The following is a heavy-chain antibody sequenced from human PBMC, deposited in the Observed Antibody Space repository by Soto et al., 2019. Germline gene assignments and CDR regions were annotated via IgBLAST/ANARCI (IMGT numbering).Heavy chain of an antibody. CDR2: ISSYNGDT. V-gene: IGHV1-18*01. D-gene: IGHD5-12*01. J-gene: IGHJ6*02. CDR1: GYTFTRSG. CDR3: AREGVAPYYYSGMDV. Sequence: QVQLVQSGAEVKKPGASVKVSCKASGYTFTRSGISWVRQAPGQGPEWMGWISSYNGDTNYAQTFQGRVTMTTDTSTSTAYMALRSLRSDDTAVYYCAREGVAPYYYSGMDVWGQGTPVTVSS.